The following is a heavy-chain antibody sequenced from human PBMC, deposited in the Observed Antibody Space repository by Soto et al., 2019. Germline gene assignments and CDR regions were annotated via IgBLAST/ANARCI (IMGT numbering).Heavy chain of an antibody. CDR1: GGSISSYY. CDR2: IYTSGST. CDR3: ARDKEAYCSSTSCYSASMDV. V-gene: IGHV4-4*07. Sequence: KPSETLSLTCTVSGGSISSYYWSWIRQPAGKGLEWIGRIYTSGSTNYNPSLKSRVTMSVDTSKNQFSLKLSSVTAADTAVYYCARDKEAYCSSTSCYSASMDVWGQGTTVTVSS. J-gene: IGHJ6*02. D-gene: IGHD2-2*01.